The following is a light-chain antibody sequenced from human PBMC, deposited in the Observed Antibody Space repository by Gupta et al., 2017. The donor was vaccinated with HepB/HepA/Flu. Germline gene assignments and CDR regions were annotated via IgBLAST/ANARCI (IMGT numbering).Light chain of an antibody. J-gene: IGKJ4*01. CDR2: AAS. Sequence: DRQMIQSPSSLSASVGDRVTITCRASKSISSYLNWYQQKPGQAPKLLIYAASSLQSGVPSRFSGSGSGTDFTLTISSLQPEDFATYYCQQSYSTPLTFGGGTKVEIK. CDR3: QQSYSTPLT. V-gene: IGKV1-39*01. CDR1: KSISSY.